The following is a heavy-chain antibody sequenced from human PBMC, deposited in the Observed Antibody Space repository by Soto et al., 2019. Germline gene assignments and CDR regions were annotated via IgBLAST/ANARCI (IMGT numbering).Heavy chain of an antibody. CDR2: IDPSDSNT. Sequence: PWAALKISCQGSGYSFTTYWISWVRQMPGKGLEWMGRIDPSDSNTNDNPSFQGHVTISADKSISTVYLQWSSLKASDTATYYCARSCRSTRCPLASYGTDVRGPALTVTVS. D-gene: IGHD2-2*01. CDR1: GYSFTTYW. J-gene: IGHJ6*02. CDR3: ARSCRSTRCPLASYGTDV. V-gene: IGHV5-10-1*01.